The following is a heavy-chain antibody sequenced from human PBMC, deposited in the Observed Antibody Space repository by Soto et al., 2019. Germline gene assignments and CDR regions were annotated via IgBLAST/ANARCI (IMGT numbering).Heavy chain of an antibody. Sequence: PSKNPSLRSAVYEESGNSVGFHYAWLRRPPRKGLEWIGYIYNGGSTYYRPSLESRMHMSLDATRNHYSLRLTSVTAADTAVYFCSIFPVGLDTINYFYYCGQGKLVTVSS. CDR1: EESGNSVGFH. J-gene: IGHJ4*02. D-gene: IGHD2-21*01. CDR2: IYNGGST. CDR3: SIFPVGLDTINYFYY. V-gene: IGHV4-30-2*05.